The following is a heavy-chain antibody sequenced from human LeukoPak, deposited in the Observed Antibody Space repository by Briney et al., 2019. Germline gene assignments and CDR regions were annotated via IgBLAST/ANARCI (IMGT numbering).Heavy chain of an antibody. J-gene: IGHJ4*02. D-gene: IGHD3-3*01. CDR3: AKDQRTISTFDY. CDR1: GFTFSSYW. CDR2: ISGSGSSS. V-gene: IGHV3-23*01. Sequence: GGSLRLSCAASGFTFSSYWMSWVRQAPGKGLEWVSAISGSGSSSYYADSVKGRFTISRDNSKNTLYLQINSLRAEDTAIYYCAKDQRTISTFDYWGQGTLVTVSS.